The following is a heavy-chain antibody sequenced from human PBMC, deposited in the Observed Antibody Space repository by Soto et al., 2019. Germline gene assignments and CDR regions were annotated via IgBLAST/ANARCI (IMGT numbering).Heavy chain of an antibody. CDR2: IIPYFGNT. CDR3: ARDGWAYSGYENQLLGPGAFDI. J-gene: IGHJ3*02. V-gene: IGHV1-18*01. D-gene: IGHD5-12*01. CDR1: GGTFGSYA. Sequence: AKESCKECGGTFGSYAISWMRQANGRGLEWMGGIIPYFGNTNYAQKLKGRVTMTTDTSTSPAYMELRSLRADDTAVYYCARDGWAYSGYENQLLGPGAFDIRGQGTMVTGSS.